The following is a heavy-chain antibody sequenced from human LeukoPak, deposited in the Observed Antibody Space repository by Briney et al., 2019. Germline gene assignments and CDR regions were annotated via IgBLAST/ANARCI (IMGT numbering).Heavy chain of an antibody. V-gene: IGHV4-59*01. D-gene: IGHD2-15*01. CDR2: IYSSGTT. CDR3: ARGRGRLLPFDY. CDR1: GGSISNYH. J-gene: IGHJ4*02. Sequence: SETLSLTCTVSGGSISNYHWSWIRQSPGKGLEWIGYIYSSGTTNYNPSLESRVTISVDTSKNQFSLKLSSVTAADTAVYYCARGRGRLLPFDYWGQGTLVTVSS.